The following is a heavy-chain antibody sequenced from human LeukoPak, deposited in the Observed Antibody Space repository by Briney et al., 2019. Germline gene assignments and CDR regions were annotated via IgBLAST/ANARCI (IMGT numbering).Heavy chain of an antibody. CDR1: GGSISSYY. D-gene: IGHD5-18*01. CDR3: ASGLRRIQLWLLDY. V-gene: IGHV4-4*07. Sequence: SETLSLTCTVSGGSISSYYWSWLRQPAGKGLEWLGRIYTSGSTNYNPSLKSRVTMSVDTSKNQFSLKLSSVTAADTAVYYCASGLRRIQLWLLDYWGQGTLVTVSS. CDR2: IYTSGST. J-gene: IGHJ4*02.